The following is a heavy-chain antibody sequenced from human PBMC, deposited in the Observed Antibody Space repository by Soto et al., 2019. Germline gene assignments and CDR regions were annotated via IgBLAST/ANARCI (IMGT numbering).Heavy chain of an antibody. V-gene: IGHV4-59*01. J-gene: IGHJ6*02. CDR1: VGSISSYS. CDR3: ARTIAAADYGMDV. CDR2: LYYSGST. Sequence: QVQLQESGPGLVKPSETLSLTCTVSVGSISSYSWTWIRQPPGKGLEGMGYLYYSGSTNYTPSLKSRVTISVDTSKNQFSLKLSSVTAADTAVYYCARTIAAADYGMDVWGQGTTVTVSS. D-gene: IGHD6-13*01.